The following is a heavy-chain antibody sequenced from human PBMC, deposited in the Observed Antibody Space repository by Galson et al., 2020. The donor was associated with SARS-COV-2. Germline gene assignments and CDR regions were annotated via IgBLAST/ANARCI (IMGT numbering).Heavy chain of an antibody. CDR1: GFTFSEAW. J-gene: IGHJ6*02. CDR3: TTRLDSLRYYYPDMDF. Sequence: RGSLRLSCSVSGFTFSEAWMSWVRQAPGKGLEWVGRIKSEVDGGTTDYPAPVKGRFSISRDDSKNMLYLQMSGLRTEDTAVYYCTTRLDSLRYYYPDMDFWGQGTTVTVSS. CDR2: IKSEVDGGTT. D-gene: IGHD3-10*01. V-gene: IGHV3-15*01.